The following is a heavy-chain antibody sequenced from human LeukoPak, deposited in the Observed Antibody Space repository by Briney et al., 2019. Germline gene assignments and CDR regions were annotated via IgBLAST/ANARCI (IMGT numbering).Heavy chain of an antibody. Sequence: GGSLRLSCVASGFSFSGYAIHWVRQAPGKGLKWVALISYNGGRKDYADSVKGRFTIDRDNSKNTVYLQMNNLRPDDTAIYFCARQEARNYYYEGLDYWGQGNLVTVSS. CDR1: GFSFSGYA. J-gene: IGHJ4*02. V-gene: IGHV3-30*04. D-gene: IGHD3-22*01. CDR3: ARQEARNYYYEGLDY. CDR2: ISYNGGRK.